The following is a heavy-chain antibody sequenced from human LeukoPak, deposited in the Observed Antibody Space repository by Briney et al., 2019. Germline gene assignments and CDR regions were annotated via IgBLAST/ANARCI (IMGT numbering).Heavy chain of an antibody. J-gene: IGHJ4*02. CDR1: GGSISSYY. CDR2: IYYSGST. V-gene: IGHV4-59*08. CDR3: ARSSGPGPFDY. D-gene: IGHD6-19*01. Sequence: SETLSLTCTVSGGSISSYYWSWIRQPPGKGLEWIGYIYYSGSTNYNPSLKGRVTISVDTSKNQFSLKLSSVTAADTAVYYCARSSGPGPFDYWGQGTLVTVSS.